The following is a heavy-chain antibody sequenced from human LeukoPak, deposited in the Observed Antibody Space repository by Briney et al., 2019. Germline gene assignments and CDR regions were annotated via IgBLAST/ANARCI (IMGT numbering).Heavy chain of an antibody. J-gene: IGHJ5*02. D-gene: IGHD5-18*01. CDR1: GYTFSNYA. Sequence: GASVKVSCKASGYTFSNYAINWVRQAPGQGLEWMGWISTYNGNTNYAQKLQDRVTMTTDTSTSTAYMELRSLRSDDTAVYFCARVSPNRRISYGYQNWFDPWGQGTLVSVSS. CDR3: ARVSPNRRISYGYQNWFDP. V-gene: IGHV1-18*01. CDR2: ISTYNGNT.